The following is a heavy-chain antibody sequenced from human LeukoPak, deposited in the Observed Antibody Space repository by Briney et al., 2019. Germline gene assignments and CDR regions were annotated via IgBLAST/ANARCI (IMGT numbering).Heavy chain of an antibody. CDR2: IGSDDNK. CDR3: AKDMSDYTNFPDV. Sequence: GGSLRLSCAASGFTFSDCAMSWVRQAPGKGLEWVSSIGSDDNKHYSESVRGRFAISRDNSKNTLFLQMSSLRAEDTALYYCAKDMSDYTNFPDVWGQGTTVTVSS. V-gene: IGHV3-23*01. J-gene: IGHJ6*02. D-gene: IGHD4-11*01. CDR1: GFTFSDCA.